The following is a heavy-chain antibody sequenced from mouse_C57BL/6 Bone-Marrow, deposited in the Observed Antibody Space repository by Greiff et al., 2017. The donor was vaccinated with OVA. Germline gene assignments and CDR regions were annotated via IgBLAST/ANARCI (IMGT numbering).Heavy chain of an antibody. V-gene: IGHV14-4*01. CDR2: IDPENGDT. Sequence: VQLQQSGAELVRPGASVKLSCTASGFKITDDYMNWVKQRPEQGLEWIGWIDPENGDTEYDSKFKGKATITADTSSNTAYMQLSSLTSEDTAVYYCATGRVYAMDYWGQGTSVTVSS. CDR3: ATGRVYAMDY. J-gene: IGHJ4*01. CDR1: GFKITDDY.